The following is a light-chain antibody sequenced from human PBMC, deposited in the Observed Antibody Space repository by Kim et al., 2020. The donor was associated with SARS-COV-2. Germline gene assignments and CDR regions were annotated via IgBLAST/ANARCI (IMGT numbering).Light chain of an antibody. V-gene: IGLV10-54*01. CDR1: SNNVGNQG. CDR2: RNN. CDR3: SAWDSSLSAVV. J-gene: IGLJ2*01. Sequence: QAGLTQPPSVSQGLRQTATLTCTGNSNNVGNQGAAWLQQHQGHPPKLLSYRNNNRPSGISERLSASRSGNTASLTITGLQPEDEADYYCSAWDSSLSAVVFGGGNKRTVL.